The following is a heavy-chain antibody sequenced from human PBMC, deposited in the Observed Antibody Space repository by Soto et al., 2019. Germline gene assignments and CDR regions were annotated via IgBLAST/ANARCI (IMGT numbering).Heavy chain of an antibody. J-gene: IGHJ6*02. CDR3: AKDMENGYNPYYYYGMDV. V-gene: IGHV3-9*01. CDR1: GFNFNDYG. CDR2: ISWNSVSI. Sequence: EVQLVESGGDLVQPGRSLRLSCAASGFNFNDYGMHWVRQAPGKGLEWVSSISWNSVSIGYADSVKGRFTISRDNAQNSLYLQMNSLRAEDTALYYCAKDMENGYNPYYYYGMDVWGQGTTVTVSS. D-gene: IGHD3-10*01.